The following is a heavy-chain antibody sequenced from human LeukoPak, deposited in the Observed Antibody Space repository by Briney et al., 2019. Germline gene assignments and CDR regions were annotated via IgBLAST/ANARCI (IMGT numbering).Heavy chain of an antibody. CDR2: ISGSGGST. CDR1: GFTFSSYG. Sequence: PGGSLRLSCAASGFTFSSYGMSWVRQAPGKGLEWVSGISGSGGSTYYADSVKGRFTISRDNSKNTLYLQMNSLRAEDTAVYYCAKWGTGQLLSWFDPWGQGTLVTVSS. V-gene: IGHV3-23*01. CDR3: AKWGTGQLLSWFDP. D-gene: IGHD2-2*01. J-gene: IGHJ5*02.